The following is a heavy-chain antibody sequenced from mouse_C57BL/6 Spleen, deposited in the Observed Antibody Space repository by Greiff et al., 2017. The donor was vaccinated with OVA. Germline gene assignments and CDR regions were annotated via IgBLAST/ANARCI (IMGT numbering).Heavy chain of an antibody. Sequence: VQLQQSGPELVKPGASVKISCKASGYTFTDYYMNWVKQSHGKSLEWIGDINPNNGGTNYNQKFKGKATLTVDKSSSTAYMELRSLTSEDSAVYYCASTAVVPYYAMDYWGQGTSVTVSS. J-gene: IGHJ4*01. D-gene: IGHD1-1*01. CDR3: ASTAVVPYYAMDY. CDR1: GYTFTDYY. V-gene: IGHV1-26*01. CDR2: INPNNGGT.